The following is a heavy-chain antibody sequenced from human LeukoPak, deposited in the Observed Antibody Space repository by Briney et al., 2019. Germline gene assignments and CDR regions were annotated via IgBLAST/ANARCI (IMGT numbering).Heavy chain of an antibody. D-gene: IGHD3-10*01. CDR1: GYTLTELS. Sequence: GASVKVSCKVSGYTLTELSMHWVRQAPGKGLEWMGGFDPEDGETIYAQKFQGRVTMTEDTSTDTAYMGLSSLRSEDAAVYYCATYPITYYYGSGSPYYFDYWGQGTLVTVSS. CDR3: ATYPITYYYGSGSPYYFDY. V-gene: IGHV1-24*01. J-gene: IGHJ4*02. CDR2: FDPEDGET.